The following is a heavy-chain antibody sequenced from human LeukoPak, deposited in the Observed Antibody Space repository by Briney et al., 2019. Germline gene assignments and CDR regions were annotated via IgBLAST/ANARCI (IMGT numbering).Heavy chain of an antibody. CDR3: ARSNSLAARPSPPRY. CDR2: IYYSGST. CDR1: GGSISSYY. J-gene: IGHJ4*02. V-gene: IGHV4-59*01. Sequence: SETLSLTCTVPGGSISSYYWSWLRQPPGKGLEWIGYIYYSGSTNYNPSLKSRVTISVDTSKNQFSLKLSSVTAADTAVYYCARSNSLAARPSPPRYWGQGTLVTVSS. D-gene: IGHD6-6*01.